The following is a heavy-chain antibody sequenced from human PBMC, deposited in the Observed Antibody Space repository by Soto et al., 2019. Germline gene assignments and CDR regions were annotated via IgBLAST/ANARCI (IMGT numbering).Heavy chain of an antibody. Sequence: PSETMSLTCAVSGGSISSGGYSWSWIRQPPGKGLEWIGYIYHSGSTYSNPSLKSRVTISVDRSKNQFSLKRSSVTAADTAVYYCAIASITIFGVVKYLDPWGQGTLVTVSS. J-gene: IGHJ5*02. V-gene: IGHV4-30-2*01. CDR2: IYHSGST. CDR1: GGSISSGGYS. D-gene: IGHD3-3*01. CDR3: AIASITIFGVVKYLDP.